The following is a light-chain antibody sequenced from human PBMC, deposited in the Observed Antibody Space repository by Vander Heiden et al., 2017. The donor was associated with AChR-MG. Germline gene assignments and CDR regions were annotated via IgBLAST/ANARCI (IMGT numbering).Light chain of an antibody. CDR1: DSDVGGYNY. Sequence: QSALPHPASASGSPGPSITISCTGTDSDVGGYNYVSWYQQHPGKAPKLVIYDVSKRPSGVSNRFSGSKSGNTASLTISGRQDEDEADYYCSSYTSSSTLVFGGGTKLTVL. CDR2: DVS. V-gene: IGLV2-14*01. J-gene: IGLJ2*01. CDR3: SSYTSSSTLV.